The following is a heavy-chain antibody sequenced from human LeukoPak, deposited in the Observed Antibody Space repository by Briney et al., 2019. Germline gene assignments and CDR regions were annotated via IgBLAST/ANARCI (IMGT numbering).Heavy chain of an antibody. CDR3: ARENGDSSGYYYAIDY. V-gene: IGHV4-34*01. Sequence: SETLSLTCAVYGGSFSGDFWSWIRQSPGKGLEWIGEINHSGSTNYNPSLKSRVTISVDTSKNQFSLKLSSVTAADTAVYYCARENGDSSGYYYAIDYWGQGTLVTVSS. D-gene: IGHD3-22*01. CDR2: INHSGST. CDR1: GGSFSGDF. J-gene: IGHJ4*02.